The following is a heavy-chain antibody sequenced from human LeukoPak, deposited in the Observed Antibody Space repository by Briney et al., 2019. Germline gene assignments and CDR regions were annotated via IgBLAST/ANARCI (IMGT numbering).Heavy chain of an antibody. CDR2: IIPIFGTA. CDR1: GGTFSSYA. V-gene: IGHV1-69*13. D-gene: IGHD2-15*01. CDR3: AREFSSMVVVAATEFDYYYYMDV. Sequence: SVKVSCMASGGTFSSYAISWVRQAPGQGLEWMGGIIPIFGTANYAQKFQGRVTITADESTSTAYMELSSLRSEDTAVYYCAREFSSMVVVAATEFDYYYYMDVWGKGTTVTVSS. J-gene: IGHJ6*03.